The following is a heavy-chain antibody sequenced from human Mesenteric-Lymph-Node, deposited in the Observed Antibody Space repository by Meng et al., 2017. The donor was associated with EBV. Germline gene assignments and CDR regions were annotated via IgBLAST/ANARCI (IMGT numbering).Heavy chain of an antibody. J-gene: IGHJ5*02. D-gene: IGHD3-10*01. Sequence: HLRGSVPGLVKPSQTLSLAFAVSGGPTSSGGYNWSCIRQPRRKVLECIGYIYYSGSAYYNPSLKSRVTISVDTSKNQFSLKRSSVPSAVTAVYYCARAHRVLFGELNWFDPWGQGSLVTVSS. CDR1: GGPTSSGGYN. V-gene: IGHV4-30-4*01. CDR3: ARAHRVLFGELNWFDP. CDR2: IYYSGSA.